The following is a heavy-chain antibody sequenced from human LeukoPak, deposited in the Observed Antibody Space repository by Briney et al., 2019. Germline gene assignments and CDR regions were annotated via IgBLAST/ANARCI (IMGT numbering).Heavy chain of an antibody. J-gene: IGHJ4*02. CDR3: ARSPGYSSSRQFDY. V-gene: IGHV4-31*03. CDR1: GGSISSGGYY. Sequence: PSQTLSLTCTVSGGSISSGGYYWSWIRQHPGKGLEWIGYIYYSGSTYYNPSLKSRVTIPVDTSKNQFSLKLSSVTAADTAVYYCARSPGYSSSRQFDYWGQGTLVTVSS. D-gene: IGHD6-13*01. CDR2: IYYSGST.